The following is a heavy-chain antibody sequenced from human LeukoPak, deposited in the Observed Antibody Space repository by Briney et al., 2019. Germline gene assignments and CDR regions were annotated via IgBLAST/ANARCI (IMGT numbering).Heavy chain of an antibody. CDR3: ARFCSGGSCYGSFDY. V-gene: IGHV4-39*01. J-gene: IGHJ4*02. D-gene: IGHD2-15*01. CDR1: GGSISSSSYY. Sequence: NPSETLSLTCTVSGGSISSSSYYWGWIRQPPGKGLEWIGSIYYSGSTYYNPSLKSRVTISVDTSKNQFSLKLSSVTAADAAVYYCARFCSGGSCYGSFDYWGQGTQVTISS. CDR2: IYYSGST.